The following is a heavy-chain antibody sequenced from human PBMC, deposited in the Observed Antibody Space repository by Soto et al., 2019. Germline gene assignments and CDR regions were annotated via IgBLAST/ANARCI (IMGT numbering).Heavy chain of an antibody. J-gene: IGHJ6*01. CDR1: GFTFDDYG. CDR3: VRVGLTVFFKPSEYWEIETLSLHDALKNRV. CDR2: LNWNSGST. D-gene: IGHD1-20*01. Sequence: GGSLRLSCAASGFTFDDYGMSWVRQAPGKGLEWVSGLNWNSGSTGYADSVKGRFTISRDNAKNSLYLQMNNLRAEDTALYYRVRVGLTVFFKPSEYWEIETLSLHDALKNRVWG. V-gene: IGHV3-20*04.